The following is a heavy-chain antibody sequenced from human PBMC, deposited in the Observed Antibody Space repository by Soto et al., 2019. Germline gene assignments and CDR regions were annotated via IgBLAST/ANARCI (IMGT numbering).Heavy chain of an antibody. CDR2: IIPIFGTA. D-gene: IGHD2-15*01. CDR1: GGTFSSYS. CDR3: ARGEFWEVVVAATPDLEDYYYGMDV. Sequence: SVKVSCKASGGTFSSYSISWVLQAPGQGLEWMGGIIPIFGTANYAQKFQGRVTITADESTSTAYMELSSLRSEDTAVYYCARGEFWEVVVAATPDLEDYYYGMDVWGQGTTVTVSS. J-gene: IGHJ6*02. V-gene: IGHV1-69*13.